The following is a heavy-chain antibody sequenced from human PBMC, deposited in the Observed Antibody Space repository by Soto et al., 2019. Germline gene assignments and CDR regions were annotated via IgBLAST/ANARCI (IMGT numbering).Heavy chain of an antibody. CDR1: GGTFSSYA. V-gene: IGHV1-69*13. CDR3: ASERGYFGNRWFDP. J-gene: IGHJ5*02. D-gene: IGHD3-9*01. Sequence: GASVKVSCKASGGTFSSYAISWVRQAPGQGLEWMGGIIPIFGTANYAQKFQGRVTITADESTSTAYMELSSLRSEDTAVYYCASERGYFGNRWFDPWGQGTLVTVS. CDR2: IIPIFGTA.